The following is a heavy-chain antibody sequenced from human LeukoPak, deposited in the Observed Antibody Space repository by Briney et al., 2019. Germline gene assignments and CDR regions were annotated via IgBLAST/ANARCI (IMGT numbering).Heavy chain of an antibody. CDR2: IYPGDSDT. D-gene: IGHD2-21*02. Sequence: GESLKISCQGSGYNFSRHWIGWVRQMPGKGLEWMAIIYPGDSDTRYSPSLQGQVSISADKSINTAYLQWSSLKASDTAMYYCARLVVTPTYDYWGQGSLVTVSS. V-gene: IGHV5-51*01. J-gene: IGHJ4*02. CDR3: ARLVVTPTYDY. CDR1: GYNFSRHW.